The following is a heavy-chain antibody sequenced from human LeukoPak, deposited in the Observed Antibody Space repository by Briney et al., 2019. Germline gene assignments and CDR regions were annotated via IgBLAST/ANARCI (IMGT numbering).Heavy chain of an antibody. J-gene: IGHJ4*02. Sequence: GRSLRLSCAASGFTFTDYYMSWVRQAPGKGLEWISYISSGSGTIYYADSVKGRFTISRDNAKDSLFLQMNSLRAEDTAIYYCARAQWLAIDYWGQGTLVTVSS. CDR1: GFTFTDYY. V-gene: IGHV3-11*01. D-gene: IGHD3-22*01. CDR2: ISSGSGTI. CDR3: ARAQWLAIDY.